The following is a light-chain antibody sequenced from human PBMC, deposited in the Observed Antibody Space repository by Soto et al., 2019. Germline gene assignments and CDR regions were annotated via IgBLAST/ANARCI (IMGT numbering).Light chain of an antibody. Sequence: DIQMTQSPSTLSAPVGARVTITCRASQGISGRLAWYQQKPGKAPRLLIYKASSLEIVVQSRFSGSGCGTEFTLTISSLQPDDSGTYYCQQYETYFRTFGQGTKLEIK. CDR1: QGISGR. CDR3: QQYETYFRT. CDR2: KAS. V-gene: IGKV1-5*03. J-gene: IGKJ2*01.